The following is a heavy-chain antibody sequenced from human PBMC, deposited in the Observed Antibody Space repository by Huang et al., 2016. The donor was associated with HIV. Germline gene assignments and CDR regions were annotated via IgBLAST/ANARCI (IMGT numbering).Heavy chain of an antibody. Sequence: QVQLQESGPGLVKPSQTLSLTCTVSGGSISSGRYYWSWIRQPAGEGLEWMGPSYNSGITNYDPSLTSRVTIAVDTSNNQFYLKLSSVTAADTAVYYCARGYYDILTGYYKWRAYDAFDIWGQGTMVTVSS. V-gene: IGHV4-61*09. CDR1: GGSISSGRYY. CDR2: SYNSGIT. CDR3: ARGYYDILTGYYKWRAYDAFDI. J-gene: IGHJ3*02. D-gene: IGHD3-9*01.